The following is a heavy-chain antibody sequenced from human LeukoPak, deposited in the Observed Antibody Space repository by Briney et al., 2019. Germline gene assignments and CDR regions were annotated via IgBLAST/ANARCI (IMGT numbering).Heavy chain of an antibody. D-gene: IGHD6-13*01. J-gene: IGHJ4*02. CDR3: AREKGSSWNIGCDY. CDR1: GFPFSTFG. Sequence: PGGSLRLSCAASGFPFSTFGMNWVRQAPGKGLEWVSYISSSSRNINYADSVKGRFTISRDNAKNSLFLQMNSLRAEDTAVYYCAREKGSSWNIGCDYWGQGTLVTVSS. CDR2: ISSSSRNI. V-gene: IGHV3-48*01.